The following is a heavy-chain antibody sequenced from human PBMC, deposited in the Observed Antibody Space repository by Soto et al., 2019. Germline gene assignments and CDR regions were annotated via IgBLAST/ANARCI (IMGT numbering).Heavy chain of an antibody. Sequence: GGSLRLSCAASGFTFSSYAMSWVRQAPGKGLEWVSAISGSGGSTYYADSVKGRFTISRDNSKNTLYLQMNSLRGEDTAVYYCANGRIVGGLILPEFEYWGQGTLVTVSS. CDR2: ISGSGGST. D-gene: IGHD3-22*01. V-gene: IGHV3-23*01. CDR1: GFTFSSYA. J-gene: IGHJ4*02. CDR3: ANGRIVGGLILPEFEY.